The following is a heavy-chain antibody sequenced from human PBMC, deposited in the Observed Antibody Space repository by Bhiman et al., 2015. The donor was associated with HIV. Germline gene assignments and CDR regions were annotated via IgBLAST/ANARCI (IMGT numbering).Heavy chain of an antibody. CDR1: GFTFSSYN. CDR3: AWGQLWLLS. D-gene: IGHD5-18*01. Sequence: EVQLVESGGGLVQPGGSLRLSCAASGFTFSSYNMKWVRQAPGKGLEWVAYISRSSSTIYYADSVKGRFTISRDNAKNTLYLQLNSLRAEDTAVYYCAWGQLWLLSWGQGTLVTVSS. J-gene: IGHJ4*02. V-gene: IGHV3-48*04. CDR2: ISRSSSTI.